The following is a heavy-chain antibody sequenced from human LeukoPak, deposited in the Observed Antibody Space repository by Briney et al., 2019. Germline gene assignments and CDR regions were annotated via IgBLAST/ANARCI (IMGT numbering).Heavy chain of an antibody. CDR3: ARSHGDYDFWSGYYSTYYYYYMDV. J-gene: IGHJ6*03. CDR2: IFYSGST. CDR1: GGSISSYL. V-gene: IGHV4-59*01. Sequence: PGALSVTCTVSGGSISSYLWSWVRPPPRERLGRIGYIFYSGSTNYNPSLKSRVTITVDTSKNQFSLKLSSVTAADTAVYYCARSHGDYDFWSGYYSTYYYYYMDVWGKGTTVTVSS. D-gene: IGHD3-3*01.